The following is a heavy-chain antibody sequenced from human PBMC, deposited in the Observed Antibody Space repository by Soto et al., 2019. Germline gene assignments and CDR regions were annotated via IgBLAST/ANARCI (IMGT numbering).Heavy chain of an antibody. CDR1: GGSISSSSYY. CDR2: IYYSGST. CDR3: ARLGHIAVAGTLDY. J-gene: IGHJ4*02. Sequence: QLQLQESGPGLVKPSETLSLTCTVSGGSISSSSYYWGWIRQPPGKGLEWIGSIYYSGSTYYNPSLKSRVTISVDTSKNQFSLKLSSVTAADTAVYYCARLGHIAVAGTLDYWGQGTLVTVSS. D-gene: IGHD6-19*01. V-gene: IGHV4-39*01.